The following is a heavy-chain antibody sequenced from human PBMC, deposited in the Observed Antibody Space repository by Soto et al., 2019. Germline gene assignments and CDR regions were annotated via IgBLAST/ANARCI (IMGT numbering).Heavy chain of an antibody. CDR2: LNSDGSSG. J-gene: IGHJ6*02. CDR1: GFTFNDYW. V-gene: IGHV3-74*01. D-gene: IGHD1-20*01. Sequence: EVQLVESGGGLVQPGGSLRLSCVASGFTFNDYWMHWVRQAPGKGLVWVSRLNSDGSSGYYGDSMKGRFTISRDNAKNTPYLQINSLRDEDTAVYYCARGLKYKYGMDVWGQGTTVTVSS. CDR3: ARGLKYKYGMDV.